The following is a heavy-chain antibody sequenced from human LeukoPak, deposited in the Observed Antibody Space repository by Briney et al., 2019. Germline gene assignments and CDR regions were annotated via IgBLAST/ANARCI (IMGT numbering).Heavy chain of an antibody. CDR1: GFTFSTYA. J-gene: IGHJ5*02. Sequence: PGGSLRLSCVDSGFTFSTYAMAWVRQAPGKGLEWVSTIGANGGRTFYADSVRGRFTISRDTSKNTLYLQMNSLRAEDTAVYYCARKPSMENWFDPWGQGTLVTVSS. D-gene: IGHD1-14*01. CDR2: IGANGGRT. V-gene: IGHV3-23*01. CDR3: ARKPSMENWFDP.